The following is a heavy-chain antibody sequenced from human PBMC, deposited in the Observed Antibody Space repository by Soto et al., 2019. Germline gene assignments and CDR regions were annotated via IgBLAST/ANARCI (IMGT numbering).Heavy chain of an antibody. CDR2: IIPIFGTA. J-gene: IGHJ3*02. D-gene: IGHD3-22*01. Sequence: SVKVSCKASGGTFSSYAISWVRQALGQGLEWMGGIIPIFGTANYAQKFQGRVTITADESTSTAYMELSSLRSEDTAVYYCARGRSHSSGFDDAFDIWGQGTMVTVSS. CDR3: ARGRSHSSGFDDAFDI. CDR1: GGTFSSYA. V-gene: IGHV1-69*13.